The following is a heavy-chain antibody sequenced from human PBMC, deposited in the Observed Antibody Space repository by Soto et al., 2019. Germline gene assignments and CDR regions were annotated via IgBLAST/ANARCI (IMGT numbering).Heavy chain of an antibody. CDR2: ISWNSGSI. Sequence: PGGSLRLSCAASGFTFDDYAMHWVRQAPGKGLEWVSGISWNSGSIGYADSVKGRSTISRDNAKNSLYLQMNSLRAEDTALYYCAKDIFPGVVIRRDDAFDIWGQGTMVTVSS. CDR3: AKDIFPGVVIRRDDAFDI. J-gene: IGHJ3*02. CDR1: GFTFDDYA. V-gene: IGHV3-9*01. D-gene: IGHD3-3*01.